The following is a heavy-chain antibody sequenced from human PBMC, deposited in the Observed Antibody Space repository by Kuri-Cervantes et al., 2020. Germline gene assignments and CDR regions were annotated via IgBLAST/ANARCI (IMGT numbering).Heavy chain of an antibody. D-gene: IGHD2-15*01. Sequence: GGSLRLSCAASGFSFSGYSMNWVRQAPGKGLELVSYITGSSSTIYYADSVKGRFTISRDNAKNSLYLQMNSLRDEDTAVYYCARGYCGGGSCYLFFDYWGQGTLVTVSS. CDR3: ARGYCGGGSCYLFFDY. CDR2: ITGSSSTI. J-gene: IGHJ4*02. V-gene: IGHV3-48*02. CDR1: GFSFSGYS.